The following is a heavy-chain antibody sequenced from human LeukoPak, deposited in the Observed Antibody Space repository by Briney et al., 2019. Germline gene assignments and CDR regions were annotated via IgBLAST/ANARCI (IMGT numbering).Heavy chain of an antibody. CDR2: ISSSSSTI. CDR1: GFTFSSYS. CDR3: AKDMAPQGAATIREGPDY. J-gene: IGHJ4*02. V-gene: IGHV3-48*04. D-gene: IGHD5-24*01. Sequence: GGSLRLSCAASGFTFSSYSMNWVRQAPGKGLEWVSYISSSSSTIYYADSVKGRFTISRDNAKNSLYLQMNSLRVEDTALYYCAKDMAPQGAATIREGPDYWGQGTLVTVSS.